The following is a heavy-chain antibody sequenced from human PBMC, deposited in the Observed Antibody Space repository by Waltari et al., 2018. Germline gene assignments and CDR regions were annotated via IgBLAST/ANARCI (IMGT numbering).Heavy chain of an antibody. D-gene: IGHD3-16*01. CDR3: ARRGRRDNWFDP. V-gene: IGHV1-8*01. CDR1: GYTFPSYA. J-gene: IGHJ5*02. CDR2: MNPNSGNT. Sequence: QVQLVQSGAEVKKPGASVKVSCKASGYTFPSYALKWVRQATGQGLEWMGWMNPNSGNTGYAQKFQGRVTMTRNTSISTAYMELSSLRSEDTAVYYCARRGRRDNWFDPWGQGTLVTVSS.